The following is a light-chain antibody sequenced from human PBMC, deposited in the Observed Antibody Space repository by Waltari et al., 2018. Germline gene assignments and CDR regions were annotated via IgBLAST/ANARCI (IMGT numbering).Light chain of an antibody. CDR3: QQRSNWPPAT. V-gene: IGKV3-11*01. J-gene: IGKJ1*01. Sequence: EIVLTQSPATLSLSPGERATPPCRASQSVSSYLAWYQQKPGQAPRLLIYDASNRATGIPARFSGSGSGTDFTLTISSLEPEDFAVYYCQQRSNWPPATFGQGTKVEIK. CDR1: QSVSSY. CDR2: DAS.